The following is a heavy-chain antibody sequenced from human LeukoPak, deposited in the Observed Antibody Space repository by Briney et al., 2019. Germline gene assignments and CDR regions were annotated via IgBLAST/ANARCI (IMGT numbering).Heavy chain of an antibody. CDR3: AHLSKYCTSGVCYYFDY. V-gene: IGHV2-5*02. Sequence: SGPTLVKPTQTLTLTCTFSGFSLSTSEVGVGWIRQPPGKALEWLALIYWDNDKRYSPSLKSRVTITKDTSKNQVVLRMTNMDPVDTATYYCAHLSKYCTSGVCYYFDYWGQGTLVTVSS. CDR1: GFSLSTSEVG. D-gene: IGHD2-8*01. CDR2: IYWDNDK. J-gene: IGHJ4*02.